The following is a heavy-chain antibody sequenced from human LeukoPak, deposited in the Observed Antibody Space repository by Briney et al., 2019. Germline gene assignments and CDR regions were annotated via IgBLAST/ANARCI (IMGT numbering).Heavy chain of an antibody. Sequence: PGGSLRLSCAASGFNFNVYAMSWVRQPPGKGLEWVSSIGSPDLTNHADSVKGRFTISRDDSKNTVFLQMNSLRAEDTATYYCAKDREDHNNIWDAFDIWGQGTMVTVSS. D-gene: IGHD1-14*01. CDR2: IGSPDLT. CDR3: AKDREDHNNIWDAFDI. J-gene: IGHJ3*02. CDR1: GFNFNVYA. V-gene: IGHV3-23*01.